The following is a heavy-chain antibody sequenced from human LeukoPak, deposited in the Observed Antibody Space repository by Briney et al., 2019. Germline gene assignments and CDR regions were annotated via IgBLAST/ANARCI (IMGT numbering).Heavy chain of an antibody. J-gene: IGHJ4*02. D-gene: IGHD3-3*02. V-gene: IGHV3-23*01. CDR2: ISGSGGST. CDR1: GFTFSSYA. Sequence: GGSLRLSCAASGFTFSSYAMSWVRQAPGKGLEWVSAISGSGGSTYYADSVKGRFTISRDNSKNTLYLQMNSLRAEDTAVYYCAKGLGFLEWLLFTPFDYWGQGTLVTVSS. CDR3: AKGLGFLEWLLFTPFDY.